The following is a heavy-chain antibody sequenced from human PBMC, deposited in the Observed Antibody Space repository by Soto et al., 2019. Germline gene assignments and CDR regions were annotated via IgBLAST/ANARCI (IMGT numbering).Heavy chain of an antibody. D-gene: IGHD3-10*01. CDR2: INAGNGNT. J-gene: IGHJ4*02. Sequence: ASVKVSCKASGYTFTSYAMHWVRQAPGQRLEWMGWINAGNGNTKYSQKFQGRVTITRDTSASTAYMELSSLRSEDTAVYYCASSGGYSYGSGSYYIGSLLTYWGQGTLVTVSS. V-gene: IGHV1-3*01. CDR1: GYTFTSYA. CDR3: ASSGGYSYGSGSYYIGSLLTY.